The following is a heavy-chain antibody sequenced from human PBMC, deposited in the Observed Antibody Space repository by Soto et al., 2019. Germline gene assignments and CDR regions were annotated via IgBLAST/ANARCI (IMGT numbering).Heavy chain of an antibody. CDR1: GASISGFY. J-gene: IGHJ5*02. CDR3: VRDGTKTLRDWFDP. CDR2: IYATGTT. Sequence: PAETLSLTCTVSGASISGFYWSWIRKAAGKGLEWIGRIYATGTTDYNPSLKSRVMMSVDTSKKQFSLKLRSVTAADTAVYYCVRDGTKTLRDWFDPWGQGISVTVSS. V-gene: IGHV4-4*07. D-gene: IGHD1-1*01.